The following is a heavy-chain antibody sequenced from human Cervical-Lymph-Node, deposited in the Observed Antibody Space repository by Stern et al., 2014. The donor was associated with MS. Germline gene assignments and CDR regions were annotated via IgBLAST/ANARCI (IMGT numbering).Heavy chain of an antibody. J-gene: IGHJ4*02. V-gene: IGHV4-31*03. CDR3: ASGGNSPPGY. CDR1: GVSITSGGYY. D-gene: IGHD4-23*01. Sequence: QLQLQESGPGLVKPSQTLSLTCTVSGVSITSGGYYWSWIRQPPGKGLEWIGYIYNSGSTYYNPSLKSRVTISLDTSKNQFSLEVTSVTAADTAVYFCASGGNSPPGYWGQGTLVTVSS. CDR2: IYNSGST.